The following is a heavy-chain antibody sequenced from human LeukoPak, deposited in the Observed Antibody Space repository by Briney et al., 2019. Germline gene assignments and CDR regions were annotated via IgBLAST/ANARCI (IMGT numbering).Heavy chain of an antibody. CDR1: GFTFSSYA. Sequence: GGSLRLSCAASGFTFSSYAMHWVRQAPGKGLEWVAVISYDGSNKYYADSVKGRFTISRDNSKNTLHLQMNSLRAEDTAVYYCARALGGYGDYWGQGTLVTVSS. J-gene: IGHJ4*02. CDR3: ARALGGYGDY. V-gene: IGHV3-30-3*01. D-gene: IGHD5-12*01. CDR2: ISYDGSNK.